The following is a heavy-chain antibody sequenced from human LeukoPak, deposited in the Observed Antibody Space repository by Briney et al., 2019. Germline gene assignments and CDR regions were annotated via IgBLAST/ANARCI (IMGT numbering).Heavy chain of an antibody. V-gene: IGHV4-59*01. CDR2: IYYSGST. CDR3: ARRSGSSYDAFDI. Sequence: SSETLSLTCTVSGGSISSYYWSWIRQPPGKGLEWIGYIYYSGSTNYNPSLKSRVTIPVDTSKNQFSLKLSSVTAADTAVYYCARRSGSSYDAFDIWGQGTMVTVSS. J-gene: IGHJ3*02. CDR1: GGSISSYY. D-gene: IGHD1-26*01.